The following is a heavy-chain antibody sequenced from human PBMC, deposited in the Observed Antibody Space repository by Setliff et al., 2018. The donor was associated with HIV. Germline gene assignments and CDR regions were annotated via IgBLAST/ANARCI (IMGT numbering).Heavy chain of an antibody. CDR1: GFILKEYG. J-gene: IGHJ4*02. CDR2: MSYDGSQR. Sequence: PGGSLRLSCAASGFILKEYGMHWVRQAPGKGLEWVAVMSYDGSQRYYADSVKGRFTIFRDNAQNTLYLQMNSLRGEDTAVYYCAGVPTGTTSAFDYWGQGTLVTVSS. D-gene: IGHD1-7*01. CDR3: AGVPTGTTSAFDY. V-gene: IGHV3-30*07.